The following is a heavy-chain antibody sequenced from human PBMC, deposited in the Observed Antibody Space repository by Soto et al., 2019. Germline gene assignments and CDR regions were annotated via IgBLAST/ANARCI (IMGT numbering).Heavy chain of an antibody. Sequence: EVQLVESGGGLVQPGGSLRLSCAASGFTFSTYDMHWVRQAPGKGLEWVSAIGTQHDAYYPDSVKGRFTTSRENAKNSWYLQMNRLRAGDTAVYYCARQASYWHGGGGWFDPWGQGTLVTVSS. CDR3: ARQASYWHGGGGWFDP. D-gene: IGHD2-8*02. V-gene: IGHV3-13*01. CDR2: IGTQHDA. CDR1: GFTFSTYD. J-gene: IGHJ5*02.